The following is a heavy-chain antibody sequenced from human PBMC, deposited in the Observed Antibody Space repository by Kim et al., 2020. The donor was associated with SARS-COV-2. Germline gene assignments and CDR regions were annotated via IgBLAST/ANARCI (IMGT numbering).Heavy chain of an antibody. D-gene: IGHD3-9*01. CDR2: INPNSGGT. Sequence: ASVKVSCKASGYTFTGYYMHWVRQAPGQGLEWMGWINPNSGGTNYAQKFQGWVTMTRDTSISTAYMELSRLRSDDTAVYYCARGARYFDWFGVPLGWWEYNWFDPWGQGTLVTVSS. V-gene: IGHV1-2*04. CDR3: ARGARYFDWFGVPLGWWEYNWFDP. J-gene: IGHJ5*02. CDR1: GYTFTGYY.